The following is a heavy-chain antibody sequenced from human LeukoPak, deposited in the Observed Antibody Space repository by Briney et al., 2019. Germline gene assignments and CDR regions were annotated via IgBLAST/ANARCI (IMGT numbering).Heavy chain of an antibody. Sequence: ASVKVSCKASGYTFTNYYIHWVRQAPGQGLEWMGIIMSTGPSTISTSYAQRFQGRVTITWDTSTTTVYMEMSGLRSEDTAVYYCARAAYLRWPHFDYWGQGTLVAVSS. D-gene: IGHD2-15*01. V-gene: IGHV1-46*01. J-gene: IGHJ4*02. CDR3: ARAAYLRWPHFDY. CDR2: IMSTGPSTIST. CDR1: GYTFTNYY.